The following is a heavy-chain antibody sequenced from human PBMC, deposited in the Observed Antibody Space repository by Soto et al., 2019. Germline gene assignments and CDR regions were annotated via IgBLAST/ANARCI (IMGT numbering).Heavy chain of an antibody. CDR3: ASEGDDYCSGTRCFHYYGLDV. CDR2: IEYNAKNR. Sequence: QVQLVESGGGVVQPGTSLRLSCTASGFTFNSYGIHGVRQAPGKGLEWLALIEYNAKNRFYADSVKGRFSISRDNSRNTVYLQVNGLRAEDTAVYYCASEGDDYCSGTRCFHYYGLDVWGQGTTVIVSS. D-gene: IGHD2-15*01. J-gene: IGHJ6*02. V-gene: IGHV3-33*05. CDR1: GFTFNSYG.